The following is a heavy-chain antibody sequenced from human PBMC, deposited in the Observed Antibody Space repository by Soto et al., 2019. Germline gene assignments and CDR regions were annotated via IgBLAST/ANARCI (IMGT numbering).Heavy chain of an antibody. CDR1: GYTFTNYG. D-gene: IGHD3-10*01. J-gene: IGHJ5*02. Sequence: QVQLVQSGAEVKKPGASVKVSCKASGYTFTNYGISWVRQAPGQGLEWIAWVSPYNGNTNYAQTVQGRVTMTTDTSTSTADMERRSLRSDDTAVYYCARDTDYYGSGDNWFDPWGQGTLVTVSS. CDR3: ARDTDYYGSGDNWFDP. V-gene: IGHV1-18*01. CDR2: VSPYNGNT.